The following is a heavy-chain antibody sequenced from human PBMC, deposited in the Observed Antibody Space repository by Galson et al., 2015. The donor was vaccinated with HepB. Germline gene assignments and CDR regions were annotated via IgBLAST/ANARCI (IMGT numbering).Heavy chain of an antibody. V-gene: IGHV3-48*03. CDR2: INSGGSTT. D-gene: IGHD4-23*01. CDR3: ASGVRWFLY. J-gene: IGHJ4*02. Sequence: SLRLSCAASGFTFSSLEMNWVRRAPGKGLEWISYINSGGSTTLYADSVKGRFTISRDNAKNSLYLQMSSLRVEDTGLYYCASGVRWFLYWGQGTLVTVSS. CDR1: GFTFSSLE.